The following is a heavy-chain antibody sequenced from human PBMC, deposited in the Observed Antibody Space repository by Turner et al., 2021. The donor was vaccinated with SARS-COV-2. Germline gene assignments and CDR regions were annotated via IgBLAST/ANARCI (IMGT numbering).Heavy chain of an antibody. CDR3: ARGSSGEDFYYYGMGV. V-gene: IGHV3-21*01. D-gene: IGHD1-1*01. Sequence: EEQLVESGGGLVKPGGSLRLSCSASEFTFGSYIMNWVRQAPGKGLEWVSSISSSSSYIYYADSGKGRFTISRDNAKDSLYLQMNSLRAEDTAVYYCARGSSGEDFYYYGMGVWGQGTTVTVSS. J-gene: IGHJ6*02. CDR2: ISSSSSYI. CDR1: EFTFGSYI.